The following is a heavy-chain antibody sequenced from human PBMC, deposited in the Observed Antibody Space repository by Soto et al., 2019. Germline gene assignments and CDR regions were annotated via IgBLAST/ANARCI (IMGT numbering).Heavy chain of an antibody. CDR2: IYYSGST. D-gene: IGHD3-3*01. CDR3: ASTGNYDFWSGYYEYYFDY. V-gene: IGHV4-39*01. J-gene: IGHJ4*02. Sequence: SETLSLTCTVSGGSISSSSYYWGWIRRPPGKGLEWIGSIYYSGSTYYNPSLKSRVTISVDTSKNQFSLKPSSVTAADTAVYYCASTGNYDFWSGYYEYYFDYWGQGTLVTVSS. CDR1: GGSISSSSYY.